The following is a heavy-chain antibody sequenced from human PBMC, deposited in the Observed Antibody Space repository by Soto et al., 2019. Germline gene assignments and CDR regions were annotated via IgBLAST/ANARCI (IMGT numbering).Heavy chain of an antibody. J-gene: IGHJ5*01. Sequence: PSETLSLTCTVSGGSISHHYWSWIRQPPGKRLEWIGYIYYSGNTKYNPSLESRVTISVDTSKNQFSLKLSSVAAADTALYYCARCFYDSSGYSSPFYSWGQGTQVTVSS. CDR3: ARCFYDSSGYSSPFYS. CDR1: GGSISHHY. D-gene: IGHD3-22*01. V-gene: IGHV4-59*11. CDR2: IYYSGNT.